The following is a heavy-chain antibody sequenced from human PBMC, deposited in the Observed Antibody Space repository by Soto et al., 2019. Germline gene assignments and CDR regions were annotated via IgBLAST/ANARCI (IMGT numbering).Heavy chain of an antibody. D-gene: IGHD2-15*01. CDR2: ISYDGYYK. CDR1: DFTFSDYV. V-gene: IGHV3-30*18. Sequence: QVQLVESGGGVVQPGRSLRLSCAASDFTFSDYVMHWVRQAPGKGLEWVARISYDGYYKYYADPVKGRFTISRDTSKNTLFPQMNSLKAEDTALYYCAKDRGRYCSGGSCLLFDDWGQGTLVTVSS. J-gene: IGHJ4*02. CDR3: AKDRGRYCSGGSCLLFDD.